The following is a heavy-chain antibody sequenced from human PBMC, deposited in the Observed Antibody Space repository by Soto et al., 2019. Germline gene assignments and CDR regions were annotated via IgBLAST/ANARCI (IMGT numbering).Heavy chain of an antibody. Sequence: EVQLVETGGDLIQPGGSLRLSCAASGFTVSSDSMTWVRQAPGKGLEWISIIYSDNNTDYADSVKGRFSFSRDTSKNILYLQMNSLSAEDTAEYYCARHYSAMGVWGQGTTVTVSS. CDR1: GFTVSSDS. CDR3: ARHYSAMGV. J-gene: IGHJ6*02. CDR2: IYSDNNT. V-gene: IGHV3-53*02.